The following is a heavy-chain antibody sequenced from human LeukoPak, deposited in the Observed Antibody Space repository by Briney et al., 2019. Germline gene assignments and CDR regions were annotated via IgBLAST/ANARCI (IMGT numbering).Heavy chain of an antibody. D-gene: IGHD2-21*02. Sequence: GGSLRLSCAASGFTFSSFTMNWVRQAPGGGLEWVSSISSSHTYINYADSVKGRFTISRDNAKNSLYLQMNSLRAEDTAVYYCARRAYCGGDCYGADAFDIWGQGTMVTVSS. CDR3: ARRAYCGGDCYGADAFDI. V-gene: IGHV3-21*01. CDR1: GFTFSSFT. CDR2: ISSSHTYI. J-gene: IGHJ3*02.